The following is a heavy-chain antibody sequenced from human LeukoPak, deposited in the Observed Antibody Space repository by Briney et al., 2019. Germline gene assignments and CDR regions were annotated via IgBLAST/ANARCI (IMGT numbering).Heavy chain of an antibody. J-gene: IGHJ6*02. Sequence: PGGSLRLSCAASGFTYSSYGMHWVRQAPGKGLEWVAVIWYDGSNKYYADSVKGRFTISRDNSKNTLYLQMNSLRAEDTAVYYCARVDGRELQYGMDVWGQGTTVTVSS. CDR2: IWYDGSNK. D-gene: IGHD1-26*01. V-gene: IGHV3-33*01. CDR3: ARVDGRELQYGMDV. CDR1: GFTYSSYG.